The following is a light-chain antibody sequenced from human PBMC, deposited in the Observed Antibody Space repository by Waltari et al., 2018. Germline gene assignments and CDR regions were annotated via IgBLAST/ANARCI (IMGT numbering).Light chain of an antibody. J-gene: IGKJ1*01. V-gene: IGKV1-27*01. CDR1: QGISNY. CDR2: TAS. CDR3: QKYNSAPWT. Sequence: DIQMTQSPSSLSACVGDRVTLTCRASQGISNYLAWYQQKPGKAPKLLIYTASTLQSGVSSRFSGSGSGTDFTLTISSLQPEDVATYYCQKYNSAPWTFGQGTKVEIK.